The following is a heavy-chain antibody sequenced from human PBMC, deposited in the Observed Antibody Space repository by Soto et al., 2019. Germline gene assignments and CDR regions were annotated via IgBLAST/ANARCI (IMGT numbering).Heavy chain of an antibody. V-gene: IGHV3-53*01. CDR2: IYSGGST. CDR3: ARETYDYVWGSYRYTGYFDY. D-gene: IGHD3-16*02. CDR1: GFTVSSNY. J-gene: IGHJ4*02. Sequence: EVQLVESGGGLIQPGGSLRLSCAASGFTVSSNYMSWVRQAPGKGLELVSVIYSGGSTYYADSVKGRFTISRDNSKKTLYLQMTSLRAEDTAVYYCARETYDYVWGSYRYTGYFDYWGQGTLVTVSS.